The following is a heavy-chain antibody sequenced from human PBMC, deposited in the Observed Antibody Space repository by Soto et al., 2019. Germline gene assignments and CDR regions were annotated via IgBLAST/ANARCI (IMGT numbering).Heavy chain of an antibody. CDR1: GYTFTSYG. CDR2: ISAYNGNT. J-gene: IGHJ4*02. V-gene: IGHV1-18*04. D-gene: IGHD3-10*01. CDR3: ARARNVLLWFGESGAFDY. Sequence: QVQLVQSGAEVKKPGASVKVSCKASGYTFTSYGISWVRQAPGQGLEWMGWISAYNGNTNYAQKLQGRVTMTTDTSTSTAYMELRSLRSDDTAVYYCARARNVLLWFGESGAFDYWGQGPLVTVSS.